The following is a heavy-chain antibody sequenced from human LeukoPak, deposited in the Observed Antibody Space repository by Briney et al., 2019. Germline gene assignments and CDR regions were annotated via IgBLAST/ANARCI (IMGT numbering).Heavy chain of an antibody. CDR2: IIPILGIA. J-gene: IGHJ4*02. CDR3: ARLADSSGSY. V-gene: IGHV1-69*04. Sequence: ASVKVSCKASGGTFSSYAISWVRQAPGQGLEWMGRIIPILGIANYAQKFQGRVTITADKSTSTAYMELSSLRSEDTAVYYCARLADSSGSYWGQGTLVTVSS. D-gene: IGHD3-22*01. CDR1: GGTFSSYA.